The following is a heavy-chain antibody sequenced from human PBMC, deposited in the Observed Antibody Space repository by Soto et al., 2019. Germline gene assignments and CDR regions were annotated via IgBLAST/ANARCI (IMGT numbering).Heavy chain of an antibody. Sequence: GGSLRLSCAASGFTFSSYGMHWVRQAPGKGLEWVAVIWYDGSNKYYADSVKGRFTISRDNSKNTLYLQMNSLRAEDTAVYYCARCSYDILTGWDMDVWGKGTTVTVSS. CDR2: IWYDGSNK. CDR1: GFTFSSYG. J-gene: IGHJ6*03. V-gene: IGHV3-33*01. D-gene: IGHD3-9*01. CDR3: ARCSYDILTGWDMDV.